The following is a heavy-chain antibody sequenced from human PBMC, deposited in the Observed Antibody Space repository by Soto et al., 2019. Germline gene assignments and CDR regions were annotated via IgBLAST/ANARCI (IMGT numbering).Heavy chain of an antibody. D-gene: IGHD6-13*01. J-gene: IGHJ6*02. CDR1: GFTFTSFA. Sequence: SVKVSFKASGFTFTSFAVQWVRQARGQRLEWIGWIVVGSGNTKGAQKFQERVTITRDMSTSTAYMELSSLRSEDTAVYYCEADRGLGSSWYGDYGMDVWG. CDR2: IVVGSGNT. V-gene: IGHV1-58*01. CDR3: EADRGLGSSWYGDYGMDV.